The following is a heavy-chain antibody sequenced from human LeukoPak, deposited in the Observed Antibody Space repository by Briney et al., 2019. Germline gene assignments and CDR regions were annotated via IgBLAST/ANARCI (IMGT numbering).Heavy chain of an antibody. V-gene: IGHV1-2*02. Sequence: GASVKVSCKASGYTPTDYYIRGVRPAREQGLEFMGWISPKMGDTNLGQKFQDRVIMTTDTFTRHVYMEIRGLKFDATGVYYRARVQFPRVAVLKMWTRGLDYWGQGTLVTVSS. CDR2: ISPKMGDT. CDR3: ARVQFPRVAVLKMWTRGLDY. D-gene: IGHD3-22*01. CDR1: GYTPTDYY. J-gene: IGHJ4*02.